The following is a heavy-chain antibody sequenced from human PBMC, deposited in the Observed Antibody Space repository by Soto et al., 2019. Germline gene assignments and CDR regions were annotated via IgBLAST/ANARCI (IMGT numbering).Heavy chain of an antibody. J-gene: IGHJ6*02. CDR2: IYYSGST. CDR3: GFGGGSGSYYGGDYYYYYVMDV. Sequence: SETLSLTCTVSGDSISSSSLYWGWIRQPPGKGLEWIGYIYYSGSTNYNPSLKSRVTISVDTSKNQFSLKLSSVTAADTAVYYCGFGGGSGSYYGGDYYYYYVMDVWGQGTTVTVSS. D-gene: IGHD3-10*01. CDR1: GDSISSSSLY. V-gene: IGHV4-61*05.